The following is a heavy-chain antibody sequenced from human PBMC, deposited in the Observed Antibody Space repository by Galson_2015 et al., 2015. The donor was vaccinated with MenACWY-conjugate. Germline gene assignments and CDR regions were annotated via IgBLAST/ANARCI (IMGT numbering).Heavy chain of an antibody. J-gene: IGHJ6*03. Sequence: SLRLSCAASGFTFTGYEFNWARQAPGKGLEWLSYISKSGSPIYYADSVKGRFTISRDNIKKSLFLEMNSRRAADTGVYYCARVGTWIHQYFYYMDVWGKGTTVTVSS. CDR1: GFTFTGYE. CDR3: ARVGTWIHQYFYYMDV. CDR2: ISKSGSPI. V-gene: IGHV3-48*03. D-gene: IGHD5-18*01.